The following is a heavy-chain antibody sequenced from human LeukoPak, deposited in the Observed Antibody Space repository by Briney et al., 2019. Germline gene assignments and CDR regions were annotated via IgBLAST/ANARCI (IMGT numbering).Heavy chain of an antibody. CDR3: ARSRDYEYYFDY. Sequence: GGSLRLSCAASGFTFSSYGMHWVRQAPGKGLEWVAFIRYDGSNKYYADSVKGRFTISRDDAKNSLYLQMNSLRGKDTALYYCARSRDYEYYFDYWGQGTLVTVSS. CDR1: GFTFSSYG. D-gene: IGHD4-17*01. V-gene: IGHV3-30*02. J-gene: IGHJ4*02. CDR2: IRYDGSNK.